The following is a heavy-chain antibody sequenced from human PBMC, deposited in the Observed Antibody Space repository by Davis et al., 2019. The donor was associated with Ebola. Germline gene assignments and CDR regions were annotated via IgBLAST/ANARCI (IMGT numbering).Heavy chain of an antibody. V-gene: IGHV4-59*01. CDR1: GGSISSYY. D-gene: IGHD3-3*01. J-gene: IGHJ5*02. CDR3: ARERSITIFGVPYGWFDP. CDR2: IYYSGST. Sequence: PSETLSLTCTVSGGSISSYYWSWIRQPPGKGLEWIGYIYYSGSTNYNPSLKSRVTISVDTSKNQFSLKLSSVTAADTAVYYCARERSITIFGVPYGWFDPWGQGTLVTVSS.